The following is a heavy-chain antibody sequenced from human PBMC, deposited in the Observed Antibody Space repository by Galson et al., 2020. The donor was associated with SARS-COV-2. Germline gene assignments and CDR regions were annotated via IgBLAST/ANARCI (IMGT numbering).Heavy chain of an antibody. J-gene: IGHJ3*02. D-gene: IGHD5-18*01. CDR1: GYTFTDYY. Sequence: ASVKVSCKASGYTFTDYYMHWVRQAPGQGLEWMGWINPNSGGTNYAQKFQGRVTMTRDTSISIAYMELSRLRSDDTAVYYCARDGTAMVTNGFDIWGQGTMVTVSS. CDR2: INPNSGGT. V-gene: IGHV1-2*02. CDR3: ARDGTAMVTNGFDI.